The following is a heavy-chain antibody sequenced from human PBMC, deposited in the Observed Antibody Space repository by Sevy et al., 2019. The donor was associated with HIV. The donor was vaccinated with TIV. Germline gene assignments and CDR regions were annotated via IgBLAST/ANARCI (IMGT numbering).Heavy chain of an antibody. D-gene: IGHD3-3*01. CDR1: GFTFSSYA. V-gene: IGHV3-23*01. Sequence: GGSLRLSCAASGFTFSSYAMSWVRQAPGKGLEWVSAISGSGGSTYYADSLKGRFTISRDNSKKTLYPQMNSLKAEETAVYNYAKTLSITIFGVDDDAFDIWGQVTMVTVSS. CDR3: AKTLSITIFGVDDDAFDI. J-gene: IGHJ3*02. CDR2: ISGSGGST.